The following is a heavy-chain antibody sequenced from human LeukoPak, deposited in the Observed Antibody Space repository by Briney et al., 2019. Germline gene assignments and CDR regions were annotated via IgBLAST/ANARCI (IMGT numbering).Heavy chain of an antibody. CDR3: ARDLARAYDYVWGSYNY. V-gene: IGHV1-2*02. Sequence: ASVKVSCKASGYTFTDYYIRWMRQAPGQGLEWMGWFNPNTGGTNYPQKFQGRVTMTRDTSISTAYMELSRLRSDDTAVYYCARDLARAYDYVWGSYNYWGQGTLVTVSS. D-gene: IGHD3-16*01. CDR1: GYTFTDYY. CDR2: FNPNTGGT. J-gene: IGHJ4*02.